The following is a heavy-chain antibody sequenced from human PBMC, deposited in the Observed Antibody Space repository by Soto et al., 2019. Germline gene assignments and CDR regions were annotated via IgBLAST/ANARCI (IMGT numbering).Heavy chain of an antibody. CDR1: SADINTYS. V-gene: IGHV4-4*07. CDR3: ARDREAGYNFYYGMDV. D-gene: IGHD6-19*01. CDR2: IYTSASI. Sequence: PSETLSLTCSVSSADINTYSWTWIRQPAGKGLEWIGRIYTSASINYNPSLKGRVTLSVDTSTNQVSLRLASVTAADTAIYYCARDREAGYNFYYGMDVWGQGTTVTVSS. J-gene: IGHJ6*02.